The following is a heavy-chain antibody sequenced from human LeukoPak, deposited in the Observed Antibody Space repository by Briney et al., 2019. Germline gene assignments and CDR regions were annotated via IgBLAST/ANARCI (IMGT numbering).Heavy chain of an antibody. D-gene: IGHD6-19*01. Sequence: GGSLRLSCAASGFTFSSYGMHWVRQAPGKGLEWVAVISYDGSNKYYADSVKGRFTISRDNSKNTLYLQMNSLRAEDTAVYYCAKEGSKQWLGHGGFYFDYWGQGTLVTVSS. J-gene: IGHJ4*02. CDR2: ISYDGSNK. CDR1: GFTFSSYG. CDR3: AKEGSKQWLGHGGFYFDY. V-gene: IGHV3-30*18.